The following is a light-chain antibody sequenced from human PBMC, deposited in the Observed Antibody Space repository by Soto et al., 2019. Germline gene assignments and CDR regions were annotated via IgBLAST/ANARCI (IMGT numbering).Light chain of an antibody. CDR3: SSYTTSVRV. Sequence: SALTQDPCACGSPGQSVTISCTGASSDVGGYNYVSWYQQYPGKAPKLLIYEVTKRPSGVPDRFSGSKSGNTASLTVSGLQIDDEADYYCSSYTTSVRVFGTGTKVTVL. V-gene: IGLV2-8*01. J-gene: IGLJ1*01. CDR2: EVT. CDR1: SSDVGGYNY.